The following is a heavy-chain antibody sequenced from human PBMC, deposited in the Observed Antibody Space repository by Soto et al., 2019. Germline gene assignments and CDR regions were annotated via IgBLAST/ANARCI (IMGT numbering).Heavy chain of an antibody. V-gene: IGHV3-21*01. J-gene: IGHJ4*02. CDR2: ISSTTNYI. CDR3: ARESEDLTSNFDY. Sequence: PVGSLRLSCAASGFTFTRYSMNWVRQAPGKGLEWVSSISSTTNYIYYADSMKGRFTVSRDNAKNSVYLEMNSLSAEDTAVYYWARESEDLTSNFDYWGQGTLVPVS. CDR1: GFTFTRYS.